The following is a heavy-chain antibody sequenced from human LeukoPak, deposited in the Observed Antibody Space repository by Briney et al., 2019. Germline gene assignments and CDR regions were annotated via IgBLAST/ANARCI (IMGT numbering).Heavy chain of an antibody. CDR1: GGSFSGYY. CDR3: ARQGQDGSYSDY. V-gene: IGHV4-34*01. Sequence: KPSETLSLTCAVYGGSFSGYYWSWIRQPPGKGLEWIGEINHSGSTNYNPSLKSRVTISVDTSKNQFSLKLSSVTAADAAVYYCARQGQDGSYSDYWGQGTLVTVSS. D-gene: IGHD1-26*01. J-gene: IGHJ4*02. CDR2: INHSGST.